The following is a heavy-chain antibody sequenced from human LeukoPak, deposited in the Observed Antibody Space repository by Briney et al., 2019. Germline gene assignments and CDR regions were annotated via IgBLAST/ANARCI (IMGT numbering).Heavy chain of an antibody. V-gene: IGHV4-39*01. J-gene: IGHJ4*02. D-gene: IGHD3-9*01. Sequence: SETLSLTCTVSGGSISSSSYYWGWIRQPPGKGLDWIGSIYYSGSTYYNPSLKSRVTISVDTSKNQFSLKLSSVTAADTAVYYCARLLRYFDWARGYFDYWGQGTLVTVSS. CDR3: ARLLRYFDWARGYFDY. CDR1: GGSISSSSYY. CDR2: IYYSGST.